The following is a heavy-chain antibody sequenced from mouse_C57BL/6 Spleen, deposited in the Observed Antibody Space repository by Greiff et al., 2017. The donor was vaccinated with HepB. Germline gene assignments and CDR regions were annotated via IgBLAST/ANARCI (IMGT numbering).Heavy chain of an antibody. CDR3: ARLPYGSSYDWYFDV. Sequence: DVKLVESGGDLVKPGGSLKLSCAASGFTFSSYGMSWVRQTPDKRLEWVATISSGGSYTYYPDSVKGRFTISRDNAKNTLYLQMSSLKSEDTAMYYCARLPYGSSYDWYFDVWGTGTTVTVSS. V-gene: IGHV5-6*02. J-gene: IGHJ1*03. D-gene: IGHD1-1*01. CDR2: ISSGGSYT. CDR1: GFTFSSYG.